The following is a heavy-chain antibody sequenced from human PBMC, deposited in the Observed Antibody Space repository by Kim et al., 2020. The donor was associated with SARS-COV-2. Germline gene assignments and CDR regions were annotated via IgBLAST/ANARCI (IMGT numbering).Heavy chain of an antibody. D-gene: IGHD6-13*01. V-gene: IGHV6-1*01. J-gene: IGHJ3*02. Sequence: SVKSRRTINPDTSKNQFSLQLNSVTPEDTAVYYCARVEQQLAQGGDAFDIWGQGTMVTVSS. CDR3: ARVEQQLAQGGDAFDI.